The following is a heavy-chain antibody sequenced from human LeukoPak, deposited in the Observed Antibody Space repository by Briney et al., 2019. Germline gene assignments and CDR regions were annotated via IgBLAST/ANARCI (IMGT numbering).Heavy chain of an antibody. D-gene: IGHD2-2*01. V-gene: IGHV4-59*06. CDR2: IYHSGST. CDR3: ARALYEYQLLRAVPYYYYYMDV. J-gene: IGHJ6*03. CDR1: GGSIRGSY. Sequence: SETLSLTCTVSGGSIRGSYWSWIRQSAGKGLEWNGYIYHSGSTYYNPSLKSRVTISVDRSKNQFSLKLSSVTAADTAVYYCARALYEYQLLRAVPYYYYYMDVWGKGTTVTVSS.